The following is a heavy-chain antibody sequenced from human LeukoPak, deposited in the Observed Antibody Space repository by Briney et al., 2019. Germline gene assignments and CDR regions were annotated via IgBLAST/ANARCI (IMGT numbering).Heavy chain of an antibody. Sequence: TGGSLRLSCAASGLTFSDYYMGWIRQAPGKGLEWVSYISGSGSTIYYADSVKGRFSISRDNAKNSLYLQMNSLRAEDTAVYYCAREGYNYRGLDYWGQGTLVTVSS. V-gene: IGHV3-11*01. CDR3: AREGYNYRGLDY. CDR1: GLTFSDYY. J-gene: IGHJ4*02. D-gene: IGHD5-18*01. CDR2: ISGSGSTI.